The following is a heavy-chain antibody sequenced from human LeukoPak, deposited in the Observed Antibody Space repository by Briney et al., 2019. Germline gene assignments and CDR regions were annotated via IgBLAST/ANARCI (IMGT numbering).Heavy chain of an antibody. D-gene: IGHD3-10*01. V-gene: IGHV3-30*02. CDR3: AKDRVHSDNWFDP. CDR2: IRFDGSSK. CDR1: GFTFNNFG. J-gene: IGHJ5*02. Sequence: GGSLRLSCAASGFTFNNFGVHWVRQAPGRGLEWAAFIRFDGSSKYYADSVKGRFTISRDNSKNTLYLQMNSLRAEDTAVYYCAKDRVHSDNWFDPWGQGTLVTVSS.